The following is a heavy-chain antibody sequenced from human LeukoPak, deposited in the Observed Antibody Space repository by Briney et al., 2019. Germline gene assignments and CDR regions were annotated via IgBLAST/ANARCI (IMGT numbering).Heavy chain of an antibody. CDR3: ARSPRDFMIVVVIPYFDY. V-gene: IGHV4-30-2*01. Sequence: SETLSLTCTVSGGSISSGGYYWSWIRQPPGKGLEWIGYIYHSGSTYYNPSLKSRVTISVDRSKNQFSLKLSSVTAADTAVYYCARSPRDFMIVVVIPYFDYWGQGTLVTVSS. D-gene: IGHD3-22*01. J-gene: IGHJ4*02. CDR2: IYHSGST. CDR1: GGSISSGGYY.